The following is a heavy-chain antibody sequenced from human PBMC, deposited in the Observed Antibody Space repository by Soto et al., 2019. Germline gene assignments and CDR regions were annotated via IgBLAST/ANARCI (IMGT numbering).Heavy chain of an antibody. D-gene: IGHD3-22*01. CDR3: AREGGSYDSGGYLIRGAFDI. Sequence: QVQLQESGPGLVKPSQTLSLTCSVSGDSISRIDYYWTWIRQHPEKGLEWIGNIYFRGNTYYSPFLESRITISVDTSRNQFSLKLTSVTAADTAVYYCAREGGSYDSGGYLIRGAFDIWGQGTMVTVSS. V-gene: IGHV4-31*03. CDR1: GDSISRIDYY. J-gene: IGHJ3*02. CDR2: IYFRGNT.